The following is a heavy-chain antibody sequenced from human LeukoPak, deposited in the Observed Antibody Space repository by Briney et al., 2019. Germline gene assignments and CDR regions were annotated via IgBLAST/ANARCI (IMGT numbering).Heavy chain of an antibody. V-gene: IGHV3-21*01. CDR2: ISSSSRHI. J-gene: IGHJ1*01. CDR1: GFTFSNG. D-gene: IGHD2-2*02. CDR3: AREGGYCSSTSCHTGEYFQH. Sequence: GGSLRVSCAASGFTFSNGMNWVRQAPGKGLEWVSSISSSSRHIYQADSVKGRFTISRDNSKNTLYLQMNSLRAEDTAVYYCAREGGYCSSTSCHTGEYFQHWGQGTLVTVSS.